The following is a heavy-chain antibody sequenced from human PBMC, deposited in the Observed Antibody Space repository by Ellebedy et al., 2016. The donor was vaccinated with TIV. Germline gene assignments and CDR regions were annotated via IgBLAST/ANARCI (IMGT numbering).Heavy chain of an antibody. J-gene: IGHJ4*02. D-gene: IGHD3-9*01. CDR2: ITGSGDST. CDR3: AKGGYYNLDY. CDR1: GLTFSSYA. V-gene: IGHV3-23*01. Sequence: GESLKISXAASGLTFSSYAMNWVRQAPGKGLEWVSAITGSGDSTYYADSVKGRFTISRDNSKNTLYLQMNGLRAEDTAVFYCAKGGYYNLDYWGPGILVTVSS.